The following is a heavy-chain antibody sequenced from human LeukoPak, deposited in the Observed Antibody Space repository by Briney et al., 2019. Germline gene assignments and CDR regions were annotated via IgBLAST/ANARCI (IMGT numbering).Heavy chain of an antibody. CDR1: GGSFSGYY. Sequence: SETLSLTCAVYGGSFSGYYWSWIRQPPGKGLEWIGEINHSGSTNYNPSLKSRVTISVDMSKNQFSLKLSSVTAADTAVYYCARGKTAYYYGMDVWGQGTTVTVSS. V-gene: IGHV4-34*01. CDR2: INHSGST. J-gene: IGHJ6*02. CDR3: ARGKTAYYYGMDV. D-gene: IGHD5-18*01.